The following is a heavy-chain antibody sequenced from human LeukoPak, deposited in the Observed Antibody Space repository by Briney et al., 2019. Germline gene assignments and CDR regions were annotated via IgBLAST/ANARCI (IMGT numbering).Heavy chain of an antibody. CDR2: ISSSSSTI. CDR1: GFTFSSYG. D-gene: IGHD3-10*01. CDR3: ARERGSDYYYYMDV. Sequence: GGSLRLSCAASGFTFSSYGMNWVRQAPGKGLEWVSYISSSSSTIYYADSVKGRFTISRDNAKNSLYLQMNSLRAEDTAVYYCARERGSDYYYYMDVWGKGTTVTVSS. V-gene: IGHV3-48*01. J-gene: IGHJ6*03.